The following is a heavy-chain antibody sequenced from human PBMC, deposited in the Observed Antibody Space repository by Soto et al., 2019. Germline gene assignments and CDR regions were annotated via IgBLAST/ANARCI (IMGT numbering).Heavy chain of an antibody. D-gene: IGHD3-10*01. Sequence: QVHLQESGPGLVKPSGTLSLICIVSGDSVTFGHHYWSWIRQPPGKGLEWIGHIFFTGATNYSPSLKSRVTMSVDSSKRQFSLNLNSVTAADSAIYYCARARPDSAGSSLGRRLDVWGQGTTVTVSS. CDR2: IFFTGAT. V-gene: IGHV4-61*01. CDR1: GDSVTFGHHY. CDR3: ARARPDSAGSSLGRRLDV. J-gene: IGHJ6*02.